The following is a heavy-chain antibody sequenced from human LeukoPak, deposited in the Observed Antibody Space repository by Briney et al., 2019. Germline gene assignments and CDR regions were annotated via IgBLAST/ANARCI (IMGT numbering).Heavy chain of an antibody. CDR3: APAPSSIFDY. CDR1: GFSVGNNY. D-gene: IGHD2-2*01. CDR2: IYSRGAT. J-gene: IGHJ4*02. V-gene: IGHV3-53*01. Sequence: GGSLRLSCAASGFSVGNNYVSWVRQAPGKGLEWVSVIYSRGATYYADSVKGGFTISRDSSKNTLYLQMNSLGADDTAVYYRAPAPSSIFDYWGQGTLVTVSS.